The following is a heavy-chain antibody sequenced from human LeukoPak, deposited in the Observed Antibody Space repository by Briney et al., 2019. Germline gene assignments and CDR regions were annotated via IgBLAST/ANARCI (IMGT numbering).Heavy chain of an antibody. V-gene: IGHV1-46*01. CDR1: GYTFTSYY. D-gene: IGHD5-12*01. Sequence: ASVKVSCKASGYTFTSYYMHWVRQAPGQGLEWMGMINPSDGSTNYAQKFQGRVTMTSDMSTSTVAMDLSSLRSDDTAVYYCARESTFRLLRNVSDIWGQGTMVTVSS. J-gene: IGHJ3*02. CDR2: INPSDGST. CDR3: ARESTFRLLRNVSDI.